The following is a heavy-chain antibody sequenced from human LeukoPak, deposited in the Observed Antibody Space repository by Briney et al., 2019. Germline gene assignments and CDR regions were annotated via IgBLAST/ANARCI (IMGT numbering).Heavy chain of an antibody. J-gene: IGHJ4*02. Sequence: GGSRRLSCAASGFTFSSYGMHWVRQAPGKGLEWVAVISYDGSNKYYADSVKGRFTISRDNSKNTLYLQMNSLRAEDTAVYYCAKDRIAVAGHFDYWGQGTLVTVSS. V-gene: IGHV3-30*18. CDR2: ISYDGSNK. CDR3: AKDRIAVAGHFDY. CDR1: GFTFSSYG. D-gene: IGHD6-19*01.